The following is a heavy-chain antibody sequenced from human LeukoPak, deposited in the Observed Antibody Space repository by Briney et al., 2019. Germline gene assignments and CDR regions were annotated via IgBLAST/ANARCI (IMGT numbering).Heavy chain of an antibody. D-gene: IGHD3-10*02. V-gene: IGHV3-48*04. CDR1: GFTFSSYS. CDR2: ISSSGSTI. CDR3: AELGITMIGGV. Sequence: HTGGSLRLSCAASGFTFSSYSMNWVRQASGKGLEWVSHISSSGSTIYYADSVKGRFTISRDNAKNSLYLQMNSLRAEDTAVYYCAELGITMIGGVWGKGTTVTISS. J-gene: IGHJ6*04.